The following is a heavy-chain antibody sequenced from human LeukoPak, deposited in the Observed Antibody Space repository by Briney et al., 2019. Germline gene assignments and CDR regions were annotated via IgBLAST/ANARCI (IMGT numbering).Heavy chain of an antibody. D-gene: IGHD2-21*02. CDR1: GYTFTSYG. V-gene: IGHV1-18*01. Sequence: ASVKVSCKASGYTFTSYGISWVRQAPGQGLEWMGWISAYNGNTNYAQKLQGRVTMTTDTSTSTAYMELRSLRSEDTAVYYCARTCGGDCSPAFDAFDIWGQGTMVTVSS. CDR3: ARTCGGDCSPAFDAFDI. CDR2: ISAYNGNT. J-gene: IGHJ3*02.